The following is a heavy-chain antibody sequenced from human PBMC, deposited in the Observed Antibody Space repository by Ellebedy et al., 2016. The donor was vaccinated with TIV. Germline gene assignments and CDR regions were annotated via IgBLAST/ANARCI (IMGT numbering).Heavy chain of an antibody. CDR3: ARDYVIFGVVILYGMDV. V-gene: IGHV1-58*01. CDR2: IVVGSGNT. Sequence: ASVKVSCKASGFTFTSSAVQWVRQARGQRLEWIGWIVVGSGNTNYAQKFQERVTITRDMSTSTAYMELSSLRSEDTAVYYCARDYVIFGVVILYGMDVWGQGTTVTVSS. D-gene: IGHD3-3*01. CDR1: GFTFTSSA. J-gene: IGHJ6*02.